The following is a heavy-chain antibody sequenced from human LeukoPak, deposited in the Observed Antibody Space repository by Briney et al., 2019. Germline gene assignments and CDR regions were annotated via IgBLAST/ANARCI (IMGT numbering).Heavy chain of an antibody. J-gene: IGHJ4*02. V-gene: IGHV5-51*01. CDR2: IYPGDSDT. Sequence: GESLQISCKGSGYSFTSYWIGWVRQMPGKGLEWMGIIYPGDSDTRYSPSFQGQVTISADKSISTAYLQWSSLKASDTAMYYCARYPAYMVRGVPSAPFFDYWGQGTLVTVSS. D-gene: IGHD3-10*01. CDR3: ARYPAYMVRGVPSAPFFDY. CDR1: GYSFTSYW.